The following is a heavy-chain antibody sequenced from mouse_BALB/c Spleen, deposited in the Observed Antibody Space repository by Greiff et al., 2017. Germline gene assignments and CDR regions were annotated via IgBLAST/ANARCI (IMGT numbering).Heavy chain of an antibody. J-gene: IGHJ2*01. V-gene: IGHV1-80*01. CDR3: ARIGLLHY. CDR1: GYAFSSYW. D-gene: IGHD2-10*01. CDR2: IYPGDGDT. Sequence: VNLVESGAELVRPGSSVKISCKASGYAFSSYWMNWVKQRPGQGLEWIGQIYPGDGDTNYNGKFKGKATLTADKSSSTAYMQLSSLTSEDSAVYFCARIGLLHYWGQGTTLTVSS.